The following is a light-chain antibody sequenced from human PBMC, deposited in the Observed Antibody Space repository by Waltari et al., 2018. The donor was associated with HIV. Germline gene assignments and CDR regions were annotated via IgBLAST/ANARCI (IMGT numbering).Light chain of an antibody. Sequence: QSALTQPASVSGSPGQSITISCTGTSSDVGRYNLVSWYQQHPGKAPKLMIYEVSKRPSGVSNRLSGSKSGNTASLTISGLQAEDEADYYCCSYAGSSTYVFGTGTKVTVL. J-gene: IGLJ1*01. V-gene: IGLV2-23*02. CDR1: SSDVGRYNL. CDR3: CSYAGSSTYV. CDR2: EVS.